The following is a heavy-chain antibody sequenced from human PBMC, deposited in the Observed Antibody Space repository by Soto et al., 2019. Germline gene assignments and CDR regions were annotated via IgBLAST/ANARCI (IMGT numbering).Heavy chain of an antibody. D-gene: IGHD3-16*01. Sequence: QVQLVQSGAEVKNPGASVKVSCKTFGYTFTSYGIGWARQAPGQGLEWMGWINTYNGNTNYAQNLQGRVTLTTDTATSKAYMERRSLRSNDTAIYYCAMVDVYVTPSPQDVWGQGTTVTVSS. CDR1: GYTFTSYG. CDR3: AMVDVYVTPSPQDV. J-gene: IGHJ6*02. CDR2: INTYNGNT. V-gene: IGHV1-18*01.